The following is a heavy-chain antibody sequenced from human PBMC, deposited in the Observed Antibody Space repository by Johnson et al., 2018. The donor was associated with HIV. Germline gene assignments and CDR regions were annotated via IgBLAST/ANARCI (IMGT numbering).Heavy chain of an antibody. D-gene: IGHD3-9*01. Sequence: VQLVESGGGLVQPGGSLRLSCAASGFTFSSYAMSWVRQAPGKGLEWVSAISGSGGYTYYADSVKGRFTISRDSSKSTLYLQMNSLRAEDTALYYCARASVLRYFDCSTGAFDIWGQGTMVTVSS. CDR2: ISGSGGYT. CDR3: ARASVLRYFDCSTGAFDI. J-gene: IGHJ3*02. V-gene: IGHV3-23*04. CDR1: GFTFSSYA.